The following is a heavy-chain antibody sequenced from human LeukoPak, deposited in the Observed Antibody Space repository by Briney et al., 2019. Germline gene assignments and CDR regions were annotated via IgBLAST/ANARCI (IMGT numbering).Heavy chain of an antibody. J-gene: IGHJ5*02. V-gene: IGHV3-23*01. Sequence: GGSLRLSCAASGFTFSSYAMSWVRQAPGKGLEWVSAISGSGGSTYYADSVKGRFTISRDNSKNALYLQMNSLRAEDTAVYYCAKNPHYYDSSGYYYLSWFDPWGQGTLVTVSS. CDR3: AKNPHYYDSSGYYYLSWFDP. CDR1: GFTFSSYA. D-gene: IGHD3-22*01. CDR2: ISGSGGST.